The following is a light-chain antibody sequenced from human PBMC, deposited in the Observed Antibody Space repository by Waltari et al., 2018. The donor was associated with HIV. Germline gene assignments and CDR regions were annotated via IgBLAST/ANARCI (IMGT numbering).Light chain of an antibody. CDR3: AAWDESLNGLYV. V-gene: IGLV1-44*01. Sequence: QSVLTQPPSASGTPGQRVTISCSGSRSNIGSNNLNWYQPLPGTAPKLLMYSNNQRPSGVPDRFSGSKSGTSASLAISGLHSEDEADYYCAAWDESLNGLYVFGTGTKVTVL. CDR1: RSNIGSNN. CDR2: SNN. J-gene: IGLJ1*01.